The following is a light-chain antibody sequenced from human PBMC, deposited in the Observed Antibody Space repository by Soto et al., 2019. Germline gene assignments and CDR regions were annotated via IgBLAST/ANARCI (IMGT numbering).Light chain of an antibody. J-gene: IGKJ4*01. CDR1: QSISSY. V-gene: IGKV1-39*01. CDR2: AAS. CDR3: QQSYSTPL. Sequence: DLQMTQSPSSLSSSVGDRVTITCRASQSISSYLNWYQQKPGKAPKLLIYAASSSQSGVPSRFSGSGSGTDFTLTISSLQPEDFATYYCQQSYSTPLFGGGTKVDIK.